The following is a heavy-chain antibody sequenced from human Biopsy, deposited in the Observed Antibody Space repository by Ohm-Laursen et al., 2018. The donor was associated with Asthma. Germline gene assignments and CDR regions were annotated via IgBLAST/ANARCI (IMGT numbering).Heavy chain of an antibody. V-gene: IGHV4-34*01. CDR2: SDHRGST. J-gene: IGHJ6*02. D-gene: IGHD3-3*01. CDR1: ALSVRDYY. CDR3: AGGPEWSGLDV. Sequence: SDTLSLTCSIYALSVRDYYWTWVRQSPGKGLEWIGESDHRGSTKVSPTLKSRVTISKDTSAFNFSLKVRSMTATDTAIYYCAGGPEWSGLDVWGQGTTVTVSS.